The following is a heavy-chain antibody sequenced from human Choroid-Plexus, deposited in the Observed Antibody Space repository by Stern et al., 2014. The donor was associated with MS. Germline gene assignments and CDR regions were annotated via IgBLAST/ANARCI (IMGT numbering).Heavy chain of an antibody. Sequence: VQLVESGAEVKKLGASVKVSCKTSGYIFTGYYIHWVRQAPGQGLEWMAWINPNNGGTTYAQKFQGRVTMSRDTSISTAYVELSSLTSDDTAVYYCARDQRGITIFGVVTDYYYLGMDVWGQGTTVTVSS. D-gene: IGHD3-3*01. CDR1: GYIFTGYY. V-gene: IGHV1-2*02. CDR2: INPNNGGT. J-gene: IGHJ6*02. CDR3: ARDQRGITIFGVVTDYYYLGMDV.